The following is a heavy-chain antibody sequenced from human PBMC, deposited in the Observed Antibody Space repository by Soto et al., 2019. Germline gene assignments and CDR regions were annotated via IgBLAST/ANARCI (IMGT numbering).Heavy chain of an antibody. CDR2: FSLSGTT. Sequence: SETLSLTCTVSGACITCSFFWSWIRQPAGKGLEWIGRFSLSGTTNYNPSLRSRVTMSADLSKHQFSLRLTSVTAADTALYYCARGMTPPGAPAWYYFDSWGQGTLVTVSS. D-gene: IGHD2-8*02. V-gene: IGHV4-4*07. CDR1: GACITCSFF. J-gene: IGHJ4*02. CDR3: ARGMTPPGAPAWYYFDS.